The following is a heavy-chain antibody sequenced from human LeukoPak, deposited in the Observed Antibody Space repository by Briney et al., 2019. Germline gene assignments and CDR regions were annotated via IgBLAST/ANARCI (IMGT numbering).Heavy chain of an antibody. D-gene: IGHD6-6*01. CDR1: GFTFSSYW. J-gene: IGHJ4*02. Sequence: PGGFLRLSCAASGFTFSSYWMHWVRQAPGKGLVWVSRINSDGSSTSYADSVKGRFTISRDNAKNTLYLQMNSLRAEDTAVYYCASRSSSSSVDYWGQGTLVTVSS. CDR3: ASRSSSSSVDY. CDR2: INSDGSST. V-gene: IGHV3-74*01.